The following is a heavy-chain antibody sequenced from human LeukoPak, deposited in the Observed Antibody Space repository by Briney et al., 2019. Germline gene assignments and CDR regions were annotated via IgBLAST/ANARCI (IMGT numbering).Heavy chain of an antibody. CDR2: IKQDGSEK. V-gene: IGHV3-7*01. J-gene: IGHJ4*02. CDR1: GFTFSSYW. D-gene: IGHD3-10*01. Sequence: PGGSLRLSCAASGFTFSSYWMSWVRQAPGKGLEWVANIKQDGSEKYYVDSVKGRFTISRDNAKNSLYLQMNSLRAEDTAVYYCARGLMLYYYGSGSYWFYWGQGTLVTVSS. CDR3: ARGLMLYYYGSGSYWFY.